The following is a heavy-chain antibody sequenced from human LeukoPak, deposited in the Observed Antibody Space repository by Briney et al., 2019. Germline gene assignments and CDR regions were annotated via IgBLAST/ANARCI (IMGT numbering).Heavy chain of an antibody. CDR3: ASRKRGYYYMDV. CDR1: GGSLSSSY. J-gene: IGHJ6*03. V-gene: IGHV4-59*12. CDR2: IYYSGTT. Sequence: SETLSLTCTVSGGSLSSSYWSGIRQPPGKGLNWIGYIYYSGTTSYNPSLKSRVSISVDTSKNQFSLKLSSVTAADTAVYYCASRKRGYYYMDVWGKGTTVTVSS.